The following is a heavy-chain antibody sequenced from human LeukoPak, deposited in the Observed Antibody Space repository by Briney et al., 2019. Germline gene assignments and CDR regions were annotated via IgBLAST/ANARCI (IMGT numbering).Heavy chain of an antibody. J-gene: IGHJ6*02. Sequence: SETLSLTCAVSGGSISSNNWWGWVRQPPGKGLEWIGEIYHSGSPNYNPSLKSRVTISVDKSRNHFSLNLSSVTAADTAVYYCARETYCSSTSCNGLYYYYAVDVWGQGTTVTVSS. D-gene: IGHD2-2*01. V-gene: IGHV4-4*02. CDR2: IYHSGSP. CDR1: GGSISSNNW. CDR3: ARETYCSSTSCNGLYYYYAVDV.